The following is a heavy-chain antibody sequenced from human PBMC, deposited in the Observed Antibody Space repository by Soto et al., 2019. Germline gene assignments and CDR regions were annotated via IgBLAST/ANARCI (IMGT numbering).Heavy chain of an antibody. CDR2: IPHSGST. CDR1: GGSISSGDYC. D-gene: IGHD3-9*01. V-gene: IGHV4-30-4*08. CDR3: ARAPRRYFDWLLSLGAFDI. Sequence: QVQLQESGPGLVKPSQTLSLTCKVSGGSISSGDYCWSWIRQPPGKGLEWIGYIPHSGSTYYNPSLKSRVTISIDTSKNQFSLRLSSVTAADTAVYYCARAPRRYFDWLLSLGAFDIWGQGTMVTVSS. J-gene: IGHJ3*02.